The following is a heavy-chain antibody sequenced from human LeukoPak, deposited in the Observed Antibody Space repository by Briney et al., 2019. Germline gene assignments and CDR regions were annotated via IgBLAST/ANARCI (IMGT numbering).Heavy chain of an antibody. CDR3: ARGGGSYFSPFDP. J-gene: IGHJ5*02. V-gene: IGHV1-2*02. Sequence: ASVKVSCKASGYTFTGYYMHWVRQAPGQGLEWMGWINPNSGGTNYAQKFQGRVTMTRDTSISTAYMKLSRLRSDDTAVYYCARGGGSYFSPFDPWGQGTLVTVSS. CDR2: INPNSGGT. D-gene: IGHD1-26*01. CDR1: GYTFTGYY.